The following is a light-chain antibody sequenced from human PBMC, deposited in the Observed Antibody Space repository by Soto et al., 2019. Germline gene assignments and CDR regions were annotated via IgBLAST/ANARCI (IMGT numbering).Light chain of an antibody. J-gene: IGKJ5*01. Sequence: EIVLTQSPATLSGSPGETVTLSCKSSQTFYSNDLAWYLQKPGQAPRLVIYGVVTRAAGIPDRFSASGSGTEFTLTISRLQPEDFGLYYCQQHKQWPITFGQGTRLEIK. CDR1: QTFYSND. CDR3: QQHKQWPIT. V-gene: IGKV3D-20*02. CDR2: GVV.